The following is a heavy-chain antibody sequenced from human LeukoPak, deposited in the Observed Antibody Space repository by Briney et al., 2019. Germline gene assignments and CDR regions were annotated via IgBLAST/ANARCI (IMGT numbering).Heavy chain of an antibody. CDR1: GFTFSSYG. Sequence: PGRSLRLSCAASGFTFSSYGMHWVRQAPGKGLEWVAVIWYDGSNKYYADSVKGRFTTSRDNSKNTLYLQMNSLRAEDTAVYYCARRYSSGWYEGAFDYWGQGTLVTVSS. CDR2: IWYDGSNK. J-gene: IGHJ4*02. D-gene: IGHD6-19*01. V-gene: IGHV3-33*01. CDR3: ARRYSSGWYEGAFDY.